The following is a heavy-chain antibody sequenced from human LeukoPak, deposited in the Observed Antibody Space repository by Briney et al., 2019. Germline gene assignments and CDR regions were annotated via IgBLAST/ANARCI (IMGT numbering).Heavy chain of an antibody. CDR2: IYPGDSDT. Sequence: GESLKISCKGSGYSFTSYWIGWVRQMPGEGLEWMGFIYPGDSDTRYSPSFQGQVTISADKSISTAYLQWSSLKASDTAMYYCARQSRYGYSSSSLAYWGQGTLVTVSS. V-gene: IGHV5-51*01. CDR3: ARQSRYGYSSSSLAY. CDR1: GYSFTSYW. D-gene: IGHD6-6*01. J-gene: IGHJ4*02.